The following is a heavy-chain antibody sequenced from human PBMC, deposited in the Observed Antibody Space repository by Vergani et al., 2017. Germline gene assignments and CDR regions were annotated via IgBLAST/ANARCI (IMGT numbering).Heavy chain of an antibody. V-gene: IGHV3-48*03. J-gene: IGHJ4*02. CDR1: GFTFSSYE. Sequence: EVQLVESGGGLVQPGGSLRLSCAASGFTFSSYEMNWVRKAPGKGLEWVSYISSSGSTIYYADSVKGRFTFSRDNAKNTLYLQMNSLRAEDTAVYYCARAIVVVPYDFDYWGQGTLVTVSS. CDR3: ARAIVVVPYDFDY. CDR2: ISSSGSTI. D-gene: IGHD3-22*01.